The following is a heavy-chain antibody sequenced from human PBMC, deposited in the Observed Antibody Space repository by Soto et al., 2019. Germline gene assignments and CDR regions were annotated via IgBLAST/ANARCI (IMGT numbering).Heavy chain of an antibody. CDR2: MNPNSGGT. D-gene: IGHD6-13*01. J-gene: IGHJ4*02. CDR1: GYTFSGYF. CDR3: ARGYYSISWRVVDY. Sequence: QVQLVQSGADVKKPGASVKVSCKTSGYTFSGYFMHWLRQAPGQGLEWMGWMNPNSGGTDYAQNFQGRVSMTWDTSISTADMELSRLRSDDTAISYCARGYYSISWRVVDYWGQGTLVTVSS. V-gene: IGHV1-2*02.